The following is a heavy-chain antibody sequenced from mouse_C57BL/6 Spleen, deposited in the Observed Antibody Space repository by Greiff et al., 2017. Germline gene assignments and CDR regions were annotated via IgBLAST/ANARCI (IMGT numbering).Heavy chain of an antibody. J-gene: IGHJ2*01. CDR1: GFNIKNTY. CDR3: ARTAQAKNYFDY. Sequence: EVQLQQSVAELVRPGASVKLSCTASGFNIKNTYMHWVKQRPEQGLEWIGRIDPANGNTKYAPEFQGKATITADTTSNTAYLQLSSLTSEDTSIYYSARTAQAKNYFDYWGQGTTLTVSS. D-gene: IGHD3-2*02. CDR2: IDPANGNT. V-gene: IGHV14-3*01.